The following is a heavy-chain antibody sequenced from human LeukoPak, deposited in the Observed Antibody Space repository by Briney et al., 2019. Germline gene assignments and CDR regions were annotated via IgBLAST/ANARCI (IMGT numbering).Heavy chain of an antibody. V-gene: IGHV3-48*01. CDR3: ARGKAAAGTVNWFDP. Sequence: GGSLRLSCAASGFTFSSYSMNWVRQAPGKGLEWVSYIGSSSSSIYYADSVKGRFTISRDNAKYSLYLQMNSLRAEDTAVYYCARGKAAAGTVNWFDPWGQGTLVTVSS. CDR1: GFTFSSYS. J-gene: IGHJ5*02. CDR2: IGSSSSSI. D-gene: IGHD6-13*01.